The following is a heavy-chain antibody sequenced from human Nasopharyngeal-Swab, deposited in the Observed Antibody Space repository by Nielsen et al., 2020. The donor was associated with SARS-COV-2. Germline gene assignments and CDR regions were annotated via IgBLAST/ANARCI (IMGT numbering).Heavy chain of an antibody. Sequence: VRQAPGKGLEWVAVISYDGSNKYYADSVKGRFTISRDNSKNTLYLQMNSLRAEDTAMYYCAREFSVGSGWYIDIWGQGTMVTVSS. D-gene: IGHD6-19*01. J-gene: IGHJ3*02. CDR2: ISYDGSNK. V-gene: IGHV3-30*03. CDR3: AREFSVGSGWYIDI.